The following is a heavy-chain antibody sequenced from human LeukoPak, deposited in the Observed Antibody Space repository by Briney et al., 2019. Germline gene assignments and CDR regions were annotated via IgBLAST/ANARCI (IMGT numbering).Heavy chain of an antibody. D-gene: IGHD3-3*01. CDR2: IKQDGSEK. V-gene: IGHV3-7*01. Sequence: GGSLRLSCAASGLTFSSYWMSWVRQAPGKGLEWVANIKQDGSEKYYVDSVKGRFTISRDNAKNSLYLQMNSLRAEDTAVYYCARRITIFGVVMRYFDLWGRGTLVTVSS. J-gene: IGHJ2*01. CDR1: GLTFSSYW. CDR3: ARRITIFGVVMRYFDL.